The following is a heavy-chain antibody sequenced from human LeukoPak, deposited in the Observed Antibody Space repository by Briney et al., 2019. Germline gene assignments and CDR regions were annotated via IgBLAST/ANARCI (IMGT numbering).Heavy chain of an antibody. CDR3: AKERGTLMVVMPFAS. CDR1: GFTFTTYA. J-gene: IGHJ4*02. Sequence: GGSLRLSCAASGFTFTTYAMSWVRQAPGKGLEWVSSISGSGSSTTYADSVKDRFTISRDNSKNTLYLQMKSLRAADTAVYYCAKERGTLMVVMPFASWGQRPRDSVSS. CDR2: ISGSGSST. D-gene: IGHD3-22*01. V-gene: IGHV3-23*01.